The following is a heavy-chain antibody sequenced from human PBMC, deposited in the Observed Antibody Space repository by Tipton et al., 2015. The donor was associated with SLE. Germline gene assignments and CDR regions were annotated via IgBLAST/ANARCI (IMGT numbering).Heavy chain of an antibody. D-gene: IGHD2-8*01. J-gene: IGHJ3*02. Sequence: TLSLTCAVYGGSFSGYYWSWIRQPPGKGLEWIGEINHSGSTNYNPSLKSRVTISVDTSKNQFSLKLSSVTAADTAVYYCARGGVSGTNGGAFDIWGQGTMVTVSS. CDR2: INHSGST. V-gene: IGHV4-34*01. CDR1: GGSFSGYY. CDR3: ARGGVSGTNGGAFDI.